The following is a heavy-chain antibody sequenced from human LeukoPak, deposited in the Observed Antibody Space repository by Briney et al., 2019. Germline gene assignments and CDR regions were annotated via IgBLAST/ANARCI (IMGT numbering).Heavy chain of an antibody. J-gene: IGHJ4*02. V-gene: IGHV3-7*05. CDR2: IQQDGSVK. CDR1: GFTFSSYW. Sequence: GGSLRLPCAASGFTFSSYWMTWVRQAPGKGLEWVANIQQDGSVKDYVDSVKGRFTISRDNAKNSLYLQMNSLRAEDTAVYYCAGVRGDYYFDYWGQGTLVTVSS. D-gene: IGHD2-21*01. CDR3: AGVRGDYYFDY.